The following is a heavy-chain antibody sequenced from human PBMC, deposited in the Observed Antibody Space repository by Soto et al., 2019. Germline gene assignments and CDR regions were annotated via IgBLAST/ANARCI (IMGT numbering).Heavy chain of an antibody. CDR3: AKDRLGHAHGGDYFDY. CDR1: GFTFDDYA. CDR2: ISWNGGSI. D-gene: IGHD3-16*01. J-gene: IGHJ4*02. Sequence: PGGSLRLSCAASGFTFDDYAMHWVRQAPGKGLEWVSGISWNGGSIVYADSVEGRFTISRDNAKNSLYLQMNSLRAEDTALYYCAKDRLGHAHGGDYFDYWGQGTLVTVSA. V-gene: IGHV3-9*01.